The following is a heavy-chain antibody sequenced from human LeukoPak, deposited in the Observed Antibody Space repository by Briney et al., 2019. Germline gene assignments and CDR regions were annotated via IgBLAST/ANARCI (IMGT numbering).Heavy chain of an antibody. D-gene: IGHD3-3*01. V-gene: IGHV1-8*03. CDR1: GYTFTSYD. Sequence: ASVKVSCKASGYTFTSYDINWVRQATGQGLEWMGWMNPNSGNTGYAQKFQGRVTITRNTSISTAYMELSSLRSEDTAVYYCARGNPQYYDFWSGYYKGLLLSPRPGSGGHDAFDIWGQGTMVTVSS. CDR2: MNPNSGNT. J-gene: IGHJ3*02. CDR3: ARGNPQYYDFWSGYYKGLLLSPRPGSGGHDAFDI.